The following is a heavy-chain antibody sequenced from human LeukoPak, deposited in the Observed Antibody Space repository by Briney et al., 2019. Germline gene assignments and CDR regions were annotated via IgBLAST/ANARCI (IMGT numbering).Heavy chain of an antibody. CDR1: GGSISSYY. Sequence: SETLSLTCTASGGSISSYYWSWIRQPPGKGLEWIGYIYYSGSTNYNPSLKSRVTISVDTSKNQFSLKLSSVTAADTAVYYCVRYESDSSGSRFDYWGQGTLVTVSS. CDR2: IYYSGST. J-gene: IGHJ4*02. V-gene: IGHV4-59*08. CDR3: VRYESDSSGSRFDY. D-gene: IGHD3-22*01.